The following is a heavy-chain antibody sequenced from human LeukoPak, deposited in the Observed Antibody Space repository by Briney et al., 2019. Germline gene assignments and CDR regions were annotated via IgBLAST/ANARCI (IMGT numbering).Heavy chain of an antibody. J-gene: IGHJ4*02. Sequence: PGRSPRLSCAASGFTFSSYGVHWVRQAPGKGLEWVAVIWYDGSNKYYAESVKGRFTISRDNSKNTLYLQMNSLRAEDTAVYYCASSTITATLDYWGQGTLVTVSP. D-gene: IGHD5-24*01. V-gene: IGHV3-33*01. CDR2: IWYDGSNK. CDR1: GFTFSSYG. CDR3: ASSTITATLDY.